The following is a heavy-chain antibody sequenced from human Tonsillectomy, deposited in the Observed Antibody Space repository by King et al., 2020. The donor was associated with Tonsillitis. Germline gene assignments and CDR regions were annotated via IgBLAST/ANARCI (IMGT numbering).Heavy chain of an antibody. CDR2: IYSGGST. D-gene: IGHD3-22*01. V-gene: IGHV3-66*01. CDR1: GFTVSSNY. CDR3: ARRYDYYDSSGYLDAFDI. Sequence: VQLVESGGGLVQPGGSLRLSCAASGFTVSSNYMSWVRQAPGKGLEWVSVIYSGGSTFYADSLKGRFAISRDNSKNTLYLQMNSLRAEDTAVYYCARRYDYYDSSGYLDAFDIWGQGTMVTVSS. J-gene: IGHJ3*02.